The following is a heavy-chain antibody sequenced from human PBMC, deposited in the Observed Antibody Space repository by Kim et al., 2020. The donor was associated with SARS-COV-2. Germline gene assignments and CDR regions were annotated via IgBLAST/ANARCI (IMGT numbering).Heavy chain of an antibody. V-gene: IGHV3-23*03. CDR1: GFTFSSYA. Sequence: GGSLRLSCAASGFTFSSYAMSWVRQAPGKGLEWVSVIYSGGSSTYYADSVKGRFTISRDNSKNTLYLQMNSLRAEDTAVYYCAKPVGSSGWYPGSFDYWG. CDR3: AKPVGSSGWYPGSFDY. J-gene: IGHJ4*03. D-gene: IGHD6-19*01. CDR2: IYSGGSST.